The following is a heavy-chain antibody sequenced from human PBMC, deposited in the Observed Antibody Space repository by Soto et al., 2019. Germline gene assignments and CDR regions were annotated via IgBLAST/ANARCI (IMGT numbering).Heavy chain of an antibody. Sequence: GVSLRRSCAASGFTFSSYGMHWVRQAPGKGLEWVAVISYDGSNKYYADSVKGRFTISRDNSKNTLYLQMNSLRAEDTAVYYCAKPDYRGGGSYYLDYWGQGTLVTVSS. D-gene: IGHD4-17*01. CDR1: GFTFSSYG. J-gene: IGHJ4*02. CDR3: AKPDYRGGGSYYLDY. CDR2: ISYDGSNK. V-gene: IGHV3-30*18.